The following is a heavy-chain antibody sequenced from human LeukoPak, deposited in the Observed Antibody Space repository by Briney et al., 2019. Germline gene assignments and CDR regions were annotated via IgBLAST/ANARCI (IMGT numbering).Heavy chain of an antibody. D-gene: IGHD2-2*01. V-gene: IGHV1-2*02. Sequence: ASVKVSCKASGYTFTGYYMHWVRQAPGQGLEWVGWINPNSGGTNYAQKFQGRVTMTRDTSISTAYMELSRLRSDDTAVYYCAIRYCSSTSCLYGDYWGQGTLVTVSS. CDR2: INPNSGGT. CDR1: GYTFTGYY. CDR3: AIRYCSSTSCLYGDY. J-gene: IGHJ4*02.